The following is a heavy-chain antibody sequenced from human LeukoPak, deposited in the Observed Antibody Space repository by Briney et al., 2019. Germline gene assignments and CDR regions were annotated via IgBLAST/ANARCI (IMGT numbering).Heavy chain of an antibody. V-gene: IGHV4-30-2*01. J-gene: IGHJ4*02. D-gene: IGHD6-6*01. CDR2: IYHSGST. Sequence: PSETLSLTCAVSGGSISSGGYSWSWIRQPPGKGLEWIGYIYHSGSTYYNPSLKSRVTISVDRSKNQFSLKLSSVTAADTAVYYCARGRSSSLHFDYWGQGTLVTVSS. CDR1: GGSISSGGYS. CDR3: ARGRSSSLHFDY.